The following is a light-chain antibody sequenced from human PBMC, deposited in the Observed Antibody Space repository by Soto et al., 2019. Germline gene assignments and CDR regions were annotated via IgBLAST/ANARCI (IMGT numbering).Light chain of an antibody. Sequence: QSALTQPASVSGSAGQSITISCSGTMLAVGAYNLVSWYQQHPGTAPKLIIYEVRNRPSGICSRFSGSRSGNTASLTISGLQSEDEGDYYCSAYTARSTLVFGGGTKVTVL. CDR3: SAYTARSTLV. CDR2: EVR. V-gene: IGLV2-14*01. J-gene: IGLJ3*02. CDR1: MLAVGAYNL.